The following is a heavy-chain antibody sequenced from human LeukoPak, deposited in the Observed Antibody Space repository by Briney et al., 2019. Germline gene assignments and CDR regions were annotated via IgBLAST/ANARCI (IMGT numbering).Heavy chain of an antibody. V-gene: IGHV4-30-4*08. CDR3: ARDYYDSSGYSDAFDI. D-gene: IGHD3-22*01. J-gene: IGHJ3*02. CDR1: GGSISSGDYY. CDR2: IYYSGST. Sequence: SETLSLTCTVSGGSISSGDYYWSWIRQPPGKGLEWIVYIYYSGSTYYNPSVKSRVTISENTEKNQFSLKLSSVTAADTAVYYCARDYYDSSGYSDAFDIWGQGTMVTVSS.